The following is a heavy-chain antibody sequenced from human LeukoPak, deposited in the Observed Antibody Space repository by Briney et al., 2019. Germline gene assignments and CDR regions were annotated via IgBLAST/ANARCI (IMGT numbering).Heavy chain of an antibody. CDR2: IYYSGST. V-gene: IGHV4-39*07. Sequence: SETLSLTCTVSGGSISSSGYYWGWIRQPPGKGLEWIGSIYYSGSTYYNPSLKSRVTISLDTPKNQFSLKLSSVTAADTAVYYCTRSPGCTSSNCYGYYFDYWGQGALVTVSS. J-gene: IGHJ4*02. CDR1: GGSISSSGYY. D-gene: IGHD2-2*01. CDR3: TRSPGCTSSNCYGYYFDY.